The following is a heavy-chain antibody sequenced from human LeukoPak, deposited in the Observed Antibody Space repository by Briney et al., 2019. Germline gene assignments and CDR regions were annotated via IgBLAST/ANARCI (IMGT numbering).Heavy chain of an antibody. V-gene: IGHV4-4*07. CDR1: GGSISSYY. CDR3: ARDVGGYNYGYSLDY. J-gene: IGHJ4*02. Sequence: SETLSLTCTVSGGSISSYYWNWIRQPAGKGLEWIGRIYTSGSTSYNSSLKSRVTMSVDASKNQFSLKLSSVTAADTAVYYCARDVGGYNYGYSLDYWGQGTLVSVSS. CDR2: IYTSGST. D-gene: IGHD5-18*01.